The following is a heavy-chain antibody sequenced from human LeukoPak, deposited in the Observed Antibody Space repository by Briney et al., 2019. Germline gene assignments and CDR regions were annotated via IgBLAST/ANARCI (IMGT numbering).Heavy chain of an antibody. V-gene: IGHV4-34*01. CDR3: ARPGYSSGWYG. CDR1: GGSFSGYY. CDR2: INHSGST. Sequence: SETLSLTCAVYGGSFSGYYWSWIRQPPGKGLEWIGEINHSGSTNYNPSLKSRVTISVDASKNQFSLKLSSVTAADTAVYYCARPGYSSGWYGWGQGTLVTVSS. J-gene: IGHJ4*02. D-gene: IGHD6-19*01.